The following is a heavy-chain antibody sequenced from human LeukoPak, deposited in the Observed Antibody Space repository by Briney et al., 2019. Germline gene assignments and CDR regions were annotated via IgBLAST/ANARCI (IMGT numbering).Heavy chain of an antibody. CDR2: ISSSSSYI. V-gene: IGHV3-21*01. J-gene: IGHJ3*02. D-gene: IGHD2-2*01. Sequence: PGGSLRLSCAASGFTFSSYSMNWVRQAPGKGLEWVSSISSSSSYIYYADPVKGRFTISRDNAKNSLYLQMNSLRAEDTAVYYCARDFYCSSTSCYGNDAFDIWGQGTMVTVSS. CDR1: GFTFSSYS. CDR3: ARDFYCSSTSCYGNDAFDI.